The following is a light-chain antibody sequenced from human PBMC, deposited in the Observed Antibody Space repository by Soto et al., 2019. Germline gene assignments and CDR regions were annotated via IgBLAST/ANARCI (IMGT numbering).Light chain of an antibody. J-gene: IGKJ1*01. CDR1: QSISNW. V-gene: IGKV1-5*03. CDR3: QQYNSYSRT. Sequence: DIRMTQSPSTLSASVGDRVTITCRASQSISNWLSWYQQKPGKAPKRLIYKASSLEDVVPSRFSGSGSGAEFYLTISSLQPDDFATYYCQQYNSYSRTFGQGTKVEIK. CDR2: KAS.